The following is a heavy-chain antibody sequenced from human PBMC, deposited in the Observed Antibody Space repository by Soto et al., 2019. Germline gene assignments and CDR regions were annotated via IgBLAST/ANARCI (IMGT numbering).Heavy chain of an antibody. CDR3: ARHYGSFDP. Sequence: PSETLSLTCTVSGGSISSSGYYWGWIRQPPGKGLEWIGTTFYSGSTYYNPSLKSRVTVFVDTSKNQFSLKLSSVTAADTAVYYCARHYGSFDPWGQGTLVTVSS. J-gene: IGHJ5*02. D-gene: IGHD3-10*01. V-gene: IGHV4-39*01. CDR2: TFYSGST. CDR1: GGSISSSGYY.